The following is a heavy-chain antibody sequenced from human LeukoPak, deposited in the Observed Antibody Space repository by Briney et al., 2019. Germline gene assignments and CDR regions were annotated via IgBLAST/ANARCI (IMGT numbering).Heavy chain of an antibody. Sequence: SETLSLTCTVSGDSVTDYYWSWIRQPPGKGLEWIAYFYYNGRSRYNPSLNSRVTISVDTSKNQFSLKVTSVTAADTAVYYCARHYYGDVYYFDFWGQGTLVTVSS. CDR2: FYYNGRS. D-gene: IGHD4-17*01. V-gene: IGHV4-59*08. CDR1: GDSVTDYY. CDR3: ARHYYGDVYYFDF. J-gene: IGHJ4*02.